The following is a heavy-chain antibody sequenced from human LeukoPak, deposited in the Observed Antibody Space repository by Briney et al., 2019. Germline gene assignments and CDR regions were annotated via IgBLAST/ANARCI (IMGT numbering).Heavy chain of an antibody. J-gene: IGHJ6*02. D-gene: IGHD6-13*01. V-gene: IGHV1-46*01. CDR2: INPSGGST. Sequence: ASVKVSCKASGYTFTSYYMHWARQAPGQGLEWMGIINPSGGSTSYAQKFQGRVTMTRDTSTSTVYMELSSLRSEDTAVYYCAREPGGIAARDYYYYGMDVWGQGTTVTVSS. CDR3: AREPGGIAARDYYYYGMDV. CDR1: GYTFTSYY.